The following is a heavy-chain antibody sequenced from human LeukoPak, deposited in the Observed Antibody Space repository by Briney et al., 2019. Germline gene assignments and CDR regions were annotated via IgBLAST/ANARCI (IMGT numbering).Heavy chain of an antibody. J-gene: IGHJ6*02. Sequence: PSQTLSLTCTVSGGSISSGGYYWSWIRQHPGKGLEWIGYIYYSGSTYYNPSLKSRVTISVDTSKNQFSLRLSSVTAADTAVYYCARRTGDQDYYYGMDVWGQGTTVTVSS. CDR3: ARRTGDQDYYYGMDV. CDR2: IYYSGST. D-gene: IGHD7-27*01. CDR1: GGSISSGGYY. V-gene: IGHV4-31*03.